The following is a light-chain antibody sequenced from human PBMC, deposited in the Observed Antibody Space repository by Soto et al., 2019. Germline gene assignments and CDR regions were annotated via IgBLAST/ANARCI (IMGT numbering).Light chain of an antibody. V-gene: IGKV1-27*01. CDR2: AAS. Sequence: DIQMTQSPPSLSASVGDRVTITCRASQDIRNFVAWYQQKPGKAPKLLIHAASTLQSGVPSRFSGSGSGTDFTLTINSLQPEDVATYSCQKYSSVPVFGPGTKVEIK. J-gene: IGKJ3*01. CDR1: QDIRNF. CDR3: QKYSSVPV.